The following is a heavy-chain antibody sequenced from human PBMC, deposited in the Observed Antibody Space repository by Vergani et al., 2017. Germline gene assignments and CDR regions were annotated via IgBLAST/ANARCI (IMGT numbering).Heavy chain of an antibody. CDR1: GFTFNEYW. CDR3: AKRPAAGIDS. D-gene: IGHD2-2*01. V-gene: IGHV3-74*02. CDR2: MNGDGDTI. Sequence: EVELVESGGGLVQPGGSLRLSCAASGFTFNEYWMHWARQVPGKGLVWVSGMNGDGDTISYADSVKGRFTISRDNAKNTLFLQMNSLRAEDTAVYFCAKRPAAGIDSWGQGTLVTVSS. J-gene: IGHJ4*02.